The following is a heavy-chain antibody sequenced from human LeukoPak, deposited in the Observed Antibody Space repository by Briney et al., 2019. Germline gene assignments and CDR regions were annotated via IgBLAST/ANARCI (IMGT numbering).Heavy chain of an antibody. CDR1: GFTFSNAW. V-gene: IGHV3-21*01. CDR2: ITTSSTYI. Sequence: GGSLRLSCAASGFTFSNAWMSWVRQAPGKGLEWVSSITTSSTYISYADSVKGRFTISRDNAKNSLYLQMNSLRAEDTAVYYCARGKYSSGWFDYWGQGTLVTVSS. J-gene: IGHJ4*02. CDR3: ARGKYSSGWFDY. D-gene: IGHD6-19*01.